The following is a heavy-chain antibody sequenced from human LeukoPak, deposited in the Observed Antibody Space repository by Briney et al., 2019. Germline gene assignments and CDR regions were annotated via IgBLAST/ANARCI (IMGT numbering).Heavy chain of an antibody. CDR2: IGRYGVTT. J-gene: IGHJ6*02. D-gene: IGHD1-14*01. CDR3: ATLSDRNFYCSYGLDV. Sequence: GGSLRLSCAASGFTLSTYEMNWVRQAPGKGLEWVAYIGRYGVTTYYADSVKGRFTISGDNAKNSLNLQMNSLRAEDTAVYYCATLSDRNFYCSYGLDVWGQGTTVTVS. CDR1: GFTLSTYE. V-gene: IGHV3-48*03.